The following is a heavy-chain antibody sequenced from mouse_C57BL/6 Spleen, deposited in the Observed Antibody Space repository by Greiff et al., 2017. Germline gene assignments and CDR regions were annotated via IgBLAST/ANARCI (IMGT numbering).Heavy chain of an antibody. CDR1: GFNIKDYY. CDR2: IDPEDGDT. Sequence: VQLKQSGAELVRPGASVKLSCTASGFNIKDYYMHWVKQRPEQGLEWIGRIDPEDGDTEYAPKFQGKATMTADTSSNTANLQLSSLTSEDPAVYYGTTPYYYGSSDVGNWGKGTLVTVSA. J-gene: IGHJ3*01. D-gene: IGHD1-1*01. CDR3: TTPYYYGSSDVGN. V-gene: IGHV14-1*01.